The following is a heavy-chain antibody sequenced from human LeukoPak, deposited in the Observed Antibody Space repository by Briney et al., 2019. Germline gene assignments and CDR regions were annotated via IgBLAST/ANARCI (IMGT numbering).Heavy chain of an antibody. Sequence: GGSLRLSCAASGFTFDDYAMHWVRQAPGKGLEWVSGICWNSGSIGYADSVKGRFTISRDNAKSSLYLQMKSLRAESTPLYYSAKGWGDENRNCGVYDYGGEGTLVTVYS. V-gene: IGHV3-9*01. CDR2: ICWNSGSI. CDR1: GFTFDDYA. CDR3: AKGWGDENRNCGVYDY. D-gene: IGHD1-7*01. J-gene: IGHJ4*02.